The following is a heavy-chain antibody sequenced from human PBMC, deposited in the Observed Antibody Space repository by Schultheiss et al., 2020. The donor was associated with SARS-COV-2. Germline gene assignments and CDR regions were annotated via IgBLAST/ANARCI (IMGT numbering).Heavy chain of an antibody. CDR3: ARDRAGLLRSRGWTYYYYGMDV. CDR2: ISGSGGST. CDR1: RFIFSNYT. V-gene: IGHV3-23*01. D-gene: IGHD3-3*01. Sequence: GESLKISCAASRFIFSNYTMNWVRQAPGKGLEWVSAISGSGGSTYYADSVKGRFTISRDNSKNTLYLQMNSLRAEDTAVYYCARDRAGLLRSRGWTYYYYGMDVWGQGTTVTVAS. J-gene: IGHJ6*02.